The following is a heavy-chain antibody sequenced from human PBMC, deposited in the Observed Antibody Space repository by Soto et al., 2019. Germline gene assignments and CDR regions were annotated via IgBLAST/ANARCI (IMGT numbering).Heavy chain of an antibody. CDR1: GGSVSSESYY. D-gene: IGHD2-21*01. CDR2: AENSGST. V-gene: IGHV4-61*01. Sequence: PSETLSLTGSVSGGSVSSESYYWSWIRQTPGKGLEWIGNAENSGSTKYNPSLKSRVTISVDTSKNQFSLKLSSVTGADTAVYYCARERGDSHWIDPWGQGTLVTVSS. CDR3: ARERGDSHWIDP. J-gene: IGHJ5*02.